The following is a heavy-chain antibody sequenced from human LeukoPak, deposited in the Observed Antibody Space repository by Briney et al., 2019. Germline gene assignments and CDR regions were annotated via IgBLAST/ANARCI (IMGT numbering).Heavy chain of an antibody. CDR3: ARGILNYDFWSGYNYYYTDV. CDR2: IIPIFGTA. Sequence: SVKVSCKASGGTFSSYAISWVRQAPGQGLEWMGGIIPIFGTANYAQKFQGRVTITTDESTSTAYMELSSLRSEDTAVYYCARGILNYDFWSGYNYYYTDVWGKGTTVTVSS. V-gene: IGHV1-69*05. J-gene: IGHJ6*03. CDR1: GGTFSSYA. D-gene: IGHD3-3*01.